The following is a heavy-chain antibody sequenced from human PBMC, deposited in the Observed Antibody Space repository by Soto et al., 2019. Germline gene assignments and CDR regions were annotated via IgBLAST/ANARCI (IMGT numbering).Heavy chain of an antibody. V-gene: IGHV3-23*01. J-gene: IGHJ4*02. Sequence: LRLSCAASAFTFNNYAMSWVRQAPGKGLEWVSGIGGSGRTTYYADSVKGRFTISRDNSNNTLFLQMNSLRAEDTAVYYCAKERATTTAFDYWGQGALVTVSS. D-gene: IGHD4-17*01. CDR3: AKERATTTAFDY. CDR1: AFTFNNYA. CDR2: IGGSGRTT.